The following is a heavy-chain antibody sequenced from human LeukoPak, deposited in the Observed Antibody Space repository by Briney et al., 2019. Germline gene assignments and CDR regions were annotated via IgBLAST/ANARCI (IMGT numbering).Heavy chain of an antibody. CDR3: ARARGSGSYYNVLYYGMDV. CDR1: GGSISSYY. J-gene: IGHJ6*02. D-gene: IGHD3-10*01. Sequence: SETLSPTCTVSGGSISSYYWSWIRQPPGKGLELIGYIYYSGSTNYNPSLKSRVTISVDTSKNQFSLKLSSVTAADTAVYYCARARGSGSYYNVLYYGMDVWGQGATVTVSS. V-gene: IGHV4-59*01. CDR2: IYYSGST.